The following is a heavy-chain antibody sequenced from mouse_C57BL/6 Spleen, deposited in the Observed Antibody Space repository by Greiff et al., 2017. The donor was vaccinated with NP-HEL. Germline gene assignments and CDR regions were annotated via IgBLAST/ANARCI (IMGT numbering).Heavy chain of an antibody. CDR2: INPNNGGT. V-gene: IGHV1-26*01. Sequence: VQLQQSGPELVKPGASVKISCKASGYTFTDYYMNWVKQSHGKSLEWIGDINPNNGGTSYNQKFKGKSTLTVDKSSSTAYMELRSLTSEDSAVYYCAQGVVATDYWGQGTTLTVSS. CDR1: GYTFTDYY. D-gene: IGHD1-1*01. CDR3: AQGVVATDY. J-gene: IGHJ2*01.